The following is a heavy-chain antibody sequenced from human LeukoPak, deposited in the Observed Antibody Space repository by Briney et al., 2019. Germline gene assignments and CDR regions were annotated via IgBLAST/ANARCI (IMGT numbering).Heavy chain of an antibody. D-gene: IGHD5-18*01. CDR2: IYYSGST. J-gene: IGHJ6*02. CDR3: ARQHVDSYGYSYGMDV. CDR1: GGSFSGYY. Sequence: PSETLSLTCAVYGGSFSGYYWSWIRQPPGKGLEWIGYIYYSGSTNYNPSLKSRVTISVDTSKNQFSLKLSSVTAADTAVYYCARQHVDSYGYSYGMDVWGQGTTVTVSS. V-gene: IGHV4-59*08.